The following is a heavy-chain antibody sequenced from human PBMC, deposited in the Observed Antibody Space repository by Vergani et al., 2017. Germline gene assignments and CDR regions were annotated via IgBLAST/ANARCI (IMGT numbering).Heavy chain of an antibody. V-gene: IGHV5-51*01. CDR1: GYSFTSYW. CDR3: ARLPGYGSGAPYYYYYMDV. CDR2: IYPGDSDT. D-gene: IGHD3-10*01. J-gene: IGHJ6*03. Sequence: EVQLVQSGAEVKKPGESLKISCKGSGYSFTSYWIGWVRQMPGKGLEWMGIIYPGDSDTRYSPSFQGQVTISADQSISTAYLQWSSLKAADTAMYYCARLPGYGSGAPYYYYYMDVWGKGTTVTVSS.